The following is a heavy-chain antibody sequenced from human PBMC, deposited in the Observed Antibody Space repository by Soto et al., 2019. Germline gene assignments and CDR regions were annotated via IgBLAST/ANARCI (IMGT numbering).Heavy chain of an antibody. D-gene: IGHD2-15*01. V-gene: IGHV3-48*01. CDR2: ISSSSSTI. J-gene: IGHJ6*03. CDR3: ARETPRKGYCIGGSCYANYYYYYMDV. CDR1: GFTFSSYS. Sequence: GGSLRLSCAASGFTFSSYSMNWVRQAPGKGLEWVSYISSSSSTIYYADSVKGRFTISRDNAKNSLYLQMNSLRAEDTAVYYCARETPRKGYCIGGSCYANYYYYYMDVWGKGTTVTVSS.